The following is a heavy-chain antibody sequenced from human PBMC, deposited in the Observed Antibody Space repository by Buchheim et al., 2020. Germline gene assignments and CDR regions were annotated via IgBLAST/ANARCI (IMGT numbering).Heavy chain of an antibody. D-gene: IGHD6-6*01. CDR1: GGSFSGYY. CDR2: INHSGST. Sequence: QVQLQQSGAGLLKPSETLSLTCAVYGGSFSGYYWSWIRQPPGKGLEWIGEINHSGSTNYNPSLKSRVTITVDTSTNQFSLKLRSVTAAETAVYYCAGGGGASGEDGSSSDYYYYGMDVWGQGTT. J-gene: IGHJ6*02. V-gene: IGHV4-34*01. CDR3: AGGGGASGEDGSSSDYYYYGMDV.